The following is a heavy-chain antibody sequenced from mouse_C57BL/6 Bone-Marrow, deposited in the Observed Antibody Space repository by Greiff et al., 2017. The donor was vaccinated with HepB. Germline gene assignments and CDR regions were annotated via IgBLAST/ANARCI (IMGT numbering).Heavy chain of an antibody. CDR2: IWSGGST. CDR1: GFSLTSYG. Sequence: QVQLQQSGPGLVQPSQSLSITCTVSGFSLTSYGVHWVRQSPGKGLEWLGVIWSGGSTDYNAAFISRLSISKDNSKSQVFFKMNSLQADDTAIYYCARGNYGYDYAMDYWGQGTSVTVSS. V-gene: IGHV2-2*01. D-gene: IGHD2-2*01. CDR3: ARGNYGYDYAMDY. J-gene: IGHJ4*01.